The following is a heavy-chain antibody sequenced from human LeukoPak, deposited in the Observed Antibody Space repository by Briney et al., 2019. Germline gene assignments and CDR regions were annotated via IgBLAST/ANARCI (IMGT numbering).Heavy chain of an antibody. V-gene: IGHV3-48*03. CDR3: ARQVTGRFDY. J-gene: IGHJ4*02. CDR1: GFTFSSYE. D-gene: IGHD4-23*01. CDR2: ISSSGKTI. Sequence: GGSPRLSCAASGFTFSSYEMNWVRQAPGKGLEWVSYISSSGKTIYYADSVEGRFTISRDNAKSSLYLQMNSLRAEDTAVYYCARQVTGRFDYWGQGTLVTVSS.